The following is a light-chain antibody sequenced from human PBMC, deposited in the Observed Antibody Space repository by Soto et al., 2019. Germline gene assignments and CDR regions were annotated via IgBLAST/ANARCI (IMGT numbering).Light chain of an antibody. CDR1: SSDVGGYNY. V-gene: IGLV2-14*01. CDR3: SSYPSSGYV. Sequence: QSALTQPASVSGSPGQSITISCTGTSSDVGGYNYVSWYQQHPGKAPKLMIYDVSNRPSGVSNRFSGSKSGNTASLTISGLQAEDEADYYCSSYPSSGYVFGTGTKVPVL. CDR2: DVS. J-gene: IGLJ1*01.